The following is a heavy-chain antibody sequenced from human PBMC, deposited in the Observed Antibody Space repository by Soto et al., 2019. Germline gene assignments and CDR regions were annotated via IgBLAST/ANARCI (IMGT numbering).Heavy chain of an antibody. CDR2: IYHSGNT. D-gene: IGHD3-16*01. J-gene: IGHJ5*02. CDR1: GDSSGNIC. CDR3: ARIRDYYASPITIRPWFAP. V-gene: IGHV4-59*01. Sequence: SETLCLRCIVSGDSSGNICGRCILQPPGKGPEWIGYIYHSGNTNYNPSLKSRVTISVDTSKNQFSLKLSSLTAADTAVYYCARIRDYYASPITIRPWFAPWGQGTLVTVSS.